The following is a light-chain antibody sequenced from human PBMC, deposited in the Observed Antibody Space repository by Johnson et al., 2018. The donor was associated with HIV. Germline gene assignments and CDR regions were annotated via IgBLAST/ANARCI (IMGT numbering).Light chain of an antibody. J-gene: IGLJ1*01. CDR3: GTWDSSLSAEV. Sequence: QSVLTQPPSVSAAPGQKVTISCSGSSSNIGNNYVSWYQQLPGTAPKLLIYDNNQRPSGIPARFSVSKSGTSATLGITGLQTGDAADYYCGTWDSSLSAEVFGTGTKVTVL. CDR2: DNN. CDR1: SSNIGNNY. V-gene: IGLV1-51*01.